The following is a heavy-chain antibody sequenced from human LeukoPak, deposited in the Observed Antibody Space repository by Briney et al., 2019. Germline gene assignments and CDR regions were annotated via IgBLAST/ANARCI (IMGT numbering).Heavy chain of an antibody. Sequence: GGSLRLSCAASGFTFSSYGMHWVRQAPGKGLEWVAVISYDGSNKYYADSVKGRFTISRDNSKNTLYLQMNSLRAEDTAVYYCAKDQGDWNDVHFDYWGQGTLVTVSS. D-gene: IGHD1-1*01. CDR2: ISYDGSNK. V-gene: IGHV3-30*18. J-gene: IGHJ4*02. CDR1: GFTFSSYG. CDR3: AKDQGDWNDVHFDY.